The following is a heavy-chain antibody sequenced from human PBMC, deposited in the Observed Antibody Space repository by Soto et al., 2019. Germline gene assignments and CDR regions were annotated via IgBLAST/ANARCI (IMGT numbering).Heavy chain of an antibody. CDR1: GYTFTSYY. V-gene: IGHV1-46*01. Sequence: QVQLVQSGAAVKKPGASVKVSCKASGYTFTSYYMHWVRQAPGQGLEWMGIINPSGGSTSYAQKFQGRVTTTRDTSTSTVYMELSSLSSEDTAVYYCARVISWSCFDYWGQGTLVTVSS. J-gene: IGHJ4*02. CDR2: INPSGGST. CDR3: ARVISWSCFDY. D-gene: IGHD6-13*01.